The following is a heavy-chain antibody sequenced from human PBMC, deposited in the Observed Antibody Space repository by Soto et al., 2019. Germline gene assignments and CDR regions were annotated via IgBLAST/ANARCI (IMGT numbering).Heavy chain of an antibody. D-gene: IGHD6-19*01. CDR2: IYYSGST. Sequence: PSGTLSLTCTVSGGSISSYYWSWIRQPPGKGLGWIGYIYYSGSTNYNPSLKSRVTISVDTSKNQFSLKLSSVTAADTAVYYCARGQSSGWQYYYYCYMDVWGKGTTVTVSS. J-gene: IGHJ6*03. CDR3: ARGQSSGWQYYYYCYMDV. CDR1: GGSISSYY. V-gene: IGHV4-59*01.